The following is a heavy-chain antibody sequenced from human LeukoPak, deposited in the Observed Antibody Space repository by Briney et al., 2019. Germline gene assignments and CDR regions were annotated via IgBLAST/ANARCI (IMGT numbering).Heavy chain of an antibody. CDR3: ARDRGGWFDA. J-gene: IGHJ5*02. V-gene: IGHV3-21*01. CDR1: GFTFRSYT. CDR2: ISSSSSYI. D-gene: IGHD3-10*01. Sequence: PGASLILSCAASGFTFRSYTMNWVRQAPGKGLEWDSSISSSSSYIYYADSVKGRFTISRDNAKNSLFLQMNSLRAEDTAVYYCARDRGGWFDAWGQGTLVTVSS.